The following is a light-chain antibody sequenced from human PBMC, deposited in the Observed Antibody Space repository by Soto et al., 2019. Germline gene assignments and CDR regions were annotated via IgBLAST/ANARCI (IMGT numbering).Light chain of an antibody. Sequence: EIVLTQSPGTLSLSPGERATLSCRASQSVNNNYLAWYQQKPGQAPSLLIYGASSRATGIPDRFSGSGSGADFTLTISRLEPEDFAVYYCQQYGSFYTFGQGTKREIK. CDR2: GAS. J-gene: IGKJ2*01. V-gene: IGKV3-20*01. CDR1: QSVNNNY. CDR3: QQYGSFYT.